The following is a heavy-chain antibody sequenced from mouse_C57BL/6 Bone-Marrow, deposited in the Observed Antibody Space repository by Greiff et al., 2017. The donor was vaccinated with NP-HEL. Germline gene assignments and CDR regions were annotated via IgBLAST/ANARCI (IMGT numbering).Heavy chain of an antibody. CDR3: TTWATTVVATRYFDV. CDR2: IDPENGDT. D-gene: IGHD1-1*01. Sequence: EVMLVESGAELVRPGASVKLSCTASGFNIKDDYMHWVKQRPEQGLEWIGWIDPENGDTEYASKFQGKATITADTSSNTAYLQLSSLTSEDTAVYYCTTWATTVVATRYFDVWGTGTTVTVSS. V-gene: IGHV14-4*01. J-gene: IGHJ1*03. CDR1: GFNIKDDY.